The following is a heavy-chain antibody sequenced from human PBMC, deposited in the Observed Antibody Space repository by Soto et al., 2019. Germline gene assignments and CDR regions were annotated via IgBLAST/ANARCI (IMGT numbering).Heavy chain of an antibody. CDR3: ARQFCTTTDCSMYFGN. Sequence: GESLKISCKTSGYDFTRNWIGWVRQRPGKGLEWVGLVYPRGSDTRYSPSFQGHVAMSADASVRTAYLQWTSLEASDTAIYYCARQFCTTTDCSMYFGNWGKGTPVTGSS. V-gene: IGHV5-51*01. J-gene: IGHJ6*01. CDR1: GYDFTRNW. D-gene: IGHD2-8*01. CDR2: VYPRGSDT.